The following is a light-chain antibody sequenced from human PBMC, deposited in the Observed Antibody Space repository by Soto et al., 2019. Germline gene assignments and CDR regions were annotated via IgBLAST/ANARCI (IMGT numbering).Light chain of an antibody. CDR1: QSIRSW. Sequence: DIQMTQSPSTLSASVGDRVTINCRASQSIRSWLAWYQQKPGKAPKLLIYKASSLESGVTSRFSGSGSGTEFTLTISSLQPEDFAYYYCQQYNSYSRTVGQGTKVEIK. CDR2: KAS. CDR3: QQYNSYSRT. V-gene: IGKV1-5*03. J-gene: IGKJ1*01.